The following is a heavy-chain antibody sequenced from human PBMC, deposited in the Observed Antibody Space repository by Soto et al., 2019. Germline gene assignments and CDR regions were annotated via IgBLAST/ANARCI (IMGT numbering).Heavy chain of an antibody. D-gene: IGHD1-1*01. CDR3: SRSGTTMPPFPKQ. CDR2: VYHSGST. CDR1: GSYTGSPDY. J-gene: IGHJ4*02. Sequence: LTSGVAGSYTGSPDYWGLIRQPQGKGLEWIGGVYHSGSTYYNPSLKSRVTISVDTSKNHFSLKLRSMTPADSAVYYCSRSGTTMPPFPKQWAQGTLVTVSS. V-gene: IGHV4-38-2*01.